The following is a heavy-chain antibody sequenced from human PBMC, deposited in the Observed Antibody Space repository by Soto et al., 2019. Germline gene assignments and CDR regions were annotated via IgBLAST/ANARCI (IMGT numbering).Heavy chain of an antibody. J-gene: IGHJ3*02. D-gene: IGHD3-10*01. CDR2: INHSGST. V-gene: IGHV4-34*01. CDR3: TSKFGQLLADAFDI. Sequence: SETLSLTCAVYGGSFSGYYWSWIRQPPGKGLEWIGEINHSGSTNYNPSLKSRVTISVDTSKNQFSLKLSSVTAADTAVYYCTSKFGQLLADAFDIWGQGTMVTVSS. CDR1: GGSFSGYY.